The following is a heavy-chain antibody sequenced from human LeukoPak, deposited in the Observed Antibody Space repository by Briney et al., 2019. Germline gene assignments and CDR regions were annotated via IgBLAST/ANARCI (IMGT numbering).Heavy chain of an antibody. CDR2: INHSGST. V-gene: IGHV4-34*01. D-gene: IGHD6-13*01. CDR1: GGSFSGYY. J-gene: IGHJ4*02. CDR3: ARARVRAAAGRFGFGY. Sequence: PETLSLTCAVYGGSFSGYYWSWIRQPPGKGLEWIGEINHSGSTNYNPSLKSRVTISVDTSKNQFSLKLSSVTAADTAVYYCARARVRAAAGRFGFGYWGQGTLVTVSS.